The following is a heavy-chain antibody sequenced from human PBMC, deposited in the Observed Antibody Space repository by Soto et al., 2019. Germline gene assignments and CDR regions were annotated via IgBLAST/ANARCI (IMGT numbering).Heavy chain of an antibody. CDR2: INAGNGNT. CDR1: GYTFTSYA. D-gene: IGHD1-26*01. Sequence: QVQLVQSGAEEKKPGASVKVSCKASGYTFTSYAMHWVRQAPGQRLEWMGWINAGNGNTKYSQKFQGRVTITRDTSASTAYMELSSLRSGDTAVYYCARVLVGATPVDYWGQGTLVTVSS. V-gene: IGHV1-3*05. CDR3: ARVLVGATPVDY. J-gene: IGHJ4*02.